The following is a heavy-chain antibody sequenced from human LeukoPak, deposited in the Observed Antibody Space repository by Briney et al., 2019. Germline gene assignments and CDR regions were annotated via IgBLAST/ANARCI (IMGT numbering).Heavy chain of an antibody. Sequence: GGSLRLSCAASGFTFSDYYMSWIRQAPGKGLEWVSYISSGSTIYYADSVKGRFTISRDNAKNSLYLQMNSLRAEDTAVYYCARVGTTADYWGQGTLVTVSS. D-gene: IGHD1-1*01. CDR1: GFTFSDYY. V-gene: IGHV3-11*01. CDR2: ISSGSTI. J-gene: IGHJ4*02. CDR3: ARVGTTADY.